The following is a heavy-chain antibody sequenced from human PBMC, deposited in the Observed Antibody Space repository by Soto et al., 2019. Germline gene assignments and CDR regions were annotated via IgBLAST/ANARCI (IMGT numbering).Heavy chain of an antibody. Sequence: PGGSLRLSCAASGFTFRAYAMIWVRQAPGKGLEWVSSITSNGASRYYAEPVKGRLTISRDNSRNTVYLEINDVRSDDTAVYYCAKEHYEDAGIDFWGQGSLVTVSS. V-gene: IGHV3-23*01. CDR3: AKEHYEDAGIDF. CDR1: GFTFRAYA. D-gene: IGHD4-17*01. J-gene: IGHJ4*02. CDR2: ITSNGASR.